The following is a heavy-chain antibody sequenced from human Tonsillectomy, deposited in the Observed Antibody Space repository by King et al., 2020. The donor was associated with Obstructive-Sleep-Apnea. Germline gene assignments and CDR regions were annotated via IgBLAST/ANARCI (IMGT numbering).Heavy chain of an antibody. CDR1: GFTFSSYG. D-gene: IGHD3-22*01. J-gene: IGHJ4*02. Sequence: VQLVESGGGVVQPGRSLRLSCAASGFTFSSYGMHWVRQAPGKGLEWVAVISYDGSNKYYADSVKGRFTISRDNSKNTLYLQMNSLRAEDTAVYYCAKDPGRVVGMNFDYWGQGTLVTVSS. CDR3: AKDPGRVVGMNFDY. V-gene: IGHV3-30*18. CDR2: ISYDGSNK.